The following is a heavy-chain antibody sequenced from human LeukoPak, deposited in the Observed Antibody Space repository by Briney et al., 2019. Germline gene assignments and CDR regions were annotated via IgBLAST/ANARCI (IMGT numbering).Heavy chain of an antibody. Sequence: SETLSLTCTVSRGSINNDYWSWIRQPPGKGLEWIGYIYYSGSTNYNPSLKSRVTISVDTSKNQFSLKLSSVTAADTAVYYCARHGSGWLRPGGYFDYWGQGTLVTVSS. CDR1: RGSINNDY. D-gene: IGHD5-12*01. CDR3: ARHGSGWLRPGGYFDY. CDR2: IYYSGST. J-gene: IGHJ4*02. V-gene: IGHV4-59*08.